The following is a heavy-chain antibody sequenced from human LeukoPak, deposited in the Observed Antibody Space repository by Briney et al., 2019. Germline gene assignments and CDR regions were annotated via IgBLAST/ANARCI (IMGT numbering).Heavy chain of an antibody. V-gene: IGHV3-21*01. J-gene: IGHJ5*02. CDR2: ISSSSSYI. D-gene: IGHD3-10*01. CDR3: ARGSPYYYGSGAIRGRFDP. CDR1: GFTFSSYS. Sequence: KPGGSLRLSCAASGFTFSSYSMNWVRQAPGKGLEWVSSISSSSSYIYYADSVKGRFTISRDNAKNSLHLQMSSLRAEDTGVYYCARGSPYYYGSGAIRGRFDPWGQGTLVTVSS.